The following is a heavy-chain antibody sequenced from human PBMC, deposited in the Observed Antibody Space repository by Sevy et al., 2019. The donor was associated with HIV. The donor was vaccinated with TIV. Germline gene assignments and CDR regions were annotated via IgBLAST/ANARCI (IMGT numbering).Heavy chain of an antibody. CDR1: GFTFNRNW. CDR3: ASEVYCSSGRCFSPRFDN. D-gene: IGHD2-15*01. J-gene: IGHJ4*02. CDR2: INGDGTNT. V-gene: IGHV3-74*01. Sequence: GGSLRLSCAASGFTFNRNWMHWVRQAPGKGLVWVSQINGDGTNTNYADSVKGRFTISRDNAKNTVDLQMKSLTVEETAVYYCASEVYCSSGRCFSPRFDNWGQGTLVTVSS.